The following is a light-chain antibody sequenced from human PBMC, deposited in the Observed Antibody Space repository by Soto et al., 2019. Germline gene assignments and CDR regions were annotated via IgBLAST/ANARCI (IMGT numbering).Light chain of an antibody. J-gene: IGKJ2*01. CDR1: QNVGTY. CDR2: DAS. CDR3: QQCSKWPMYT. Sequence: EIVLTQSPETLSLSPGERVTLSCRASQNVGTYLTWFQQKPGQAPRRIIYDASTRVSGVPARFSGSGSGTDFTLTISSLEPEDFAVYDCQQCSKWPMYTFGQGTKLEIK. V-gene: IGKV3-11*01.